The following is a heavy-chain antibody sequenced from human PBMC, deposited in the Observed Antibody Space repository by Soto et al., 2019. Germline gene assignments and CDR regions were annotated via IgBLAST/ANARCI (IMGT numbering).Heavy chain of an antibody. CDR1: GGTFSSYA. Sequence: SVKVSCKASGGTFSSYAISWVRQAPGQGLEWMGGIIPIFGTANYAQKFQGRVTITADESTSTAYMELSSLRSEDTAVYYCARDWAMVKDYYYYGMDVCGQGTTVTVSS. V-gene: IGHV1-69*13. CDR2: IIPIFGTA. D-gene: IGHD5-18*01. J-gene: IGHJ6*02. CDR3: ARDWAMVKDYYYYGMDV.